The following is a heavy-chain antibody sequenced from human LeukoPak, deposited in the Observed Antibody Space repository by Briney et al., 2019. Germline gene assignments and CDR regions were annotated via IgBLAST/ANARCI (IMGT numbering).Heavy chain of an antibody. V-gene: IGHV3-15*01. D-gene: IGHD6-13*01. CDR3: TTIPGYSSNWYYPDY. Sequence: PGGSLRLSCAASGFTFSNAWMSWVRQAPGKGLEWVGRINTKIDGGTTDYAAPVKGRFTISRDDSKNTLYLQMNSLKTEDTAVYYCTTIPGYSSNWYYPDYWGQGTLATVSS. CDR1: GFTFSNAW. J-gene: IGHJ4*02. CDR2: INTKIDGGTT.